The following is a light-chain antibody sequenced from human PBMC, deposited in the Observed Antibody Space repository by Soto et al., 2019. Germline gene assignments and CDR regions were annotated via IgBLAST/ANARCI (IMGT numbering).Light chain of an antibody. CDR3: QHYNSYSPWT. Sequence: DIQMTQSPSTLSASVGGRVTITCRASQSISSWLAWYQQKPGKAPKLLIYKASSLESGVPSMFSGSGSGTEFPLTISSLQPDDFATYYCQHYNSYSPWTFGQGTKVEIK. CDR2: KAS. CDR1: QSISSW. J-gene: IGKJ1*01. V-gene: IGKV1-5*03.